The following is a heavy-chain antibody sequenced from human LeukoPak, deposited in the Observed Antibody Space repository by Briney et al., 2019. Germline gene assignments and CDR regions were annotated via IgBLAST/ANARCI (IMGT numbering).Heavy chain of an antibody. CDR1: GGSISSNNW. CDR2: IYHSGSP. V-gene: IGHV4-4*02. Sequence: SETLSLTCAVSGGSISSNNWWGWVRQPPGKGLEWIGEIYHSGSPNYNPSLKSRVTISVDKSRNHFSLNLSSVTAADTAVYYCARLSSGSFNWFDPWGQGALVTVSS. CDR3: ARLSSGSFNWFDP. J-gene: IGHJ5*02. D-gene: IGHD3-10*01.